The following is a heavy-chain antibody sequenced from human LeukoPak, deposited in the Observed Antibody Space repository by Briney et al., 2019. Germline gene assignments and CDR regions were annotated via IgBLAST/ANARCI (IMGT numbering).Heavy chain of an antibody. Sequence: GGSLKLSCAASGFTFSSYSMNWVRQAPGKGLEWVSSISSSSNYIYYADSMKGRFTISRDNAKNPLYLQMNSLTAEDTAVYYCARARESRQYYFDSWGQGTLVTVSS. V-gene: IGHV3-21*01. CDR3: ARARESRQYYFDS. CDR1: GFTFSSYS. CDR2: ISSSSNYI. J-gene: IGHJ4*02. D-gene: IGHD3-10*01.